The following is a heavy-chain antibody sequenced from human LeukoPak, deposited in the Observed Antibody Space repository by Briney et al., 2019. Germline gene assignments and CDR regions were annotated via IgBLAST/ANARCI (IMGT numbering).Heavy chain of an antibody. CDR2: ISYDGSNK. V-gene: IGHV3-30*18. D-gene: IGHD4-17*01. CDR1: GFPLSSYG. Sequence: GGSLRLSCAASGFPLSSYGMHWVRQAPGKGLEWVAVISYDGSNKYYAVSVKGRFTISRDNSKNTLYLQMNSLRAEDTAVYYCAKDSVEYGDYPFDPWGQGTLVTVSS. J-gene: IGHJ5*02. CDR3: AKDSVEYGDYPFDP.